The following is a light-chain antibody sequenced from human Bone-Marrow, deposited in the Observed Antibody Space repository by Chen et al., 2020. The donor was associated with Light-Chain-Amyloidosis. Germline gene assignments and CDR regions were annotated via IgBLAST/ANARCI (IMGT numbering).Light chain of an antibody. J-gene: IGLJ3*02. Sequence: QSVLTQPPSVSAAPGQKVTISCSGSNSNIGINYVSWYQQLPGTSPKLLIYENNQRPSEIHDRFSGSKSGTSATLGVAGLQTGDEADYYCATWDSSLTVWMFGGGTKLTVL. V-gene: IGLV1-51*02. CDR1: NSNIGINY. CDR2: ENN. CDR3: ATWDSSLTVWM.